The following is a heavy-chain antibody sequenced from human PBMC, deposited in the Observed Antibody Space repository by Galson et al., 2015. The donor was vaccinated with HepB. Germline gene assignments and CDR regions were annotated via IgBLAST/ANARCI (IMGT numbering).Heavy chain of an antibody. J-gene: IGHJ4*02. V-gene: IGHV3-23*01. CDR1: GFTFSSYA. CDR2: ISGSGGTT. D-gene: IGHD1-26*01. CDR3: AKRPKWELLRPYYFDY. Sequence: SLRLSCAASGFTFSSYAMSWVRQAPGKGLEWVSTISGSGGTTYYADSVKGRFTISRDNSKNTLYLQMNSLRAEDTAIYYCAKRPKWELLRPYYFDYWGQGTLVTVSS.